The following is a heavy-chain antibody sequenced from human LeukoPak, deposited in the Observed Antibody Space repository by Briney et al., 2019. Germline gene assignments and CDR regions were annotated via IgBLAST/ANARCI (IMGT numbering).Heavy chain of an antibody. CDR1: GVSISSTNR. Sequence: PSGTLSLTCDVSGVSISSTNRWSWVRQPPGKGLEWIGEIHHSGSSNYNPSLKSRVTISVDKSKNQFSLKLSSVTAADTAVYYCAREFGGYFQHWGQGTLVTVSS. J-gene: IGHJ1*01. V-gene: IGHV4-4*02. CDR2: IHHSGSS. D-gene: IGHD3-10*01. CDR3: AREFGGYFQH.